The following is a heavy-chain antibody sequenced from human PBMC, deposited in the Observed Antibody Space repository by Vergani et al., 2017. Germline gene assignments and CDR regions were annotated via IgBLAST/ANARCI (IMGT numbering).Heavy chain of an antibody. CDR2: VDPEDGET. D-gene: IGHD2-2*02. CDR1: GYTFTDHY. J-gene: IGHJ2*01. Sequence: EVQLVQSGAEVKKPGATMKISCKVSGYTFTDHYMHWVKQAPGKGLEWMGLVDPEDGETIYAEKFKGRVTIAADTSTDTAHLELSSLRSEDTAVYYCARVLGGGNVVVPAAIPGLAAAGYMDLWYFDLWGRGTLVTVSS. V-gene: IGHV1-69-2*01. CDR3: ARVLGGGNVVVPAAIPGLAAAGYMDLWYFDL.